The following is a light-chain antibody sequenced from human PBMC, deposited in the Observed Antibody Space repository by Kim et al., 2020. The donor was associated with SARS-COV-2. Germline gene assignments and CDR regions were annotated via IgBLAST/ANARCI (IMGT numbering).Light chain of an antibody. CDR3: QAWDSSSVV. Sequence: SYELTQPPSVSVSPRQTASITCSGDKLGDKYACWYQQKPGQSPVPVIYQDSKRPSGIPERFSGSNSGNTATLTISGTQAMDEADYYCQAWDSSSVVFGGG. CDR2: QDS. J-gene: IGLJ2*01. CDR1: KLGDKY. V-gene: IGLV3-1*01.